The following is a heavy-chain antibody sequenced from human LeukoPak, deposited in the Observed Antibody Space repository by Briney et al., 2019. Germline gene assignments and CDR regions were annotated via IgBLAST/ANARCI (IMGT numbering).Heavy chain of an antibody. CDR1: GYSFTSYW. Sequence: GESLQISCKGSGYSFTSYWIGWVRQMPGKGLEWMGIIYPGDSDTRYSPSFQGQVTISADKSISTAYLQWSSLKASDTAMYYCARHESSGGSPQWFDPWGQGTLVTVSS. CDR2: IYPGDSDT. CDR3: ARHESSGGSPQWFDP. V-gene: IGHV5-51*01. D-gene: IGHD2-15*01. J-gene: IGHJ5*02.